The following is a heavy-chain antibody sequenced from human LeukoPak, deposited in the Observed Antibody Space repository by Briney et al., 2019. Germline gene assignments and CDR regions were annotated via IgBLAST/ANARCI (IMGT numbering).Heavy chain of an antibody. CDR3: VKHYMGSSYNHGLDC. CDR1: GGSISSSSYY. D-gene: IGHD3-10*01. Sequence: SETLSLTCTVSGGSISSSSYYWGWIRQPPGKGLEWIGSIYYSGTTYYNPSLKSRVTISVDTSKNQFSLKLSSVTAADTALYYCVKHYMGSSYNHGLDCWGQGTLVTVSS. J-gene: IGHJ4*02. CDR2: IYYSGTT. V-gene: IGHV4-39*01.